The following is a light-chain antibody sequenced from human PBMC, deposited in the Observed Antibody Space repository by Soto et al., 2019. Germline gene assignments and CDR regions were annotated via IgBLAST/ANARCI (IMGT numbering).Light chain of an antibody. J-gene: IGKJ4*01. Sequence: EIVMTQSPATLSVSPGERATLSCRASQSVSSNLARYQQKPGQAPRLLIYGASTRATGIPARFSGSGSGTEFTLTISSLQSEDFAVYYCQQYNNWPMLTF. CDR1: QSVSSN. CDR2: GAS. CDR3: QQYNNWPMLT. V-gene: IGKV3-15*01.